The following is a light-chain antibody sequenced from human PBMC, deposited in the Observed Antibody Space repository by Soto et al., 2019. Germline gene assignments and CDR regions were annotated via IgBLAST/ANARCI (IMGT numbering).Light chain of an antibody. V-gene: IGKV1-9*01. CDR3: QQVQSGPFT. Sequence: IQLTQSPSSLSASVGDRITITCRASQGIFSYLAWYQQKPGKAPRRLIYGASTLQRGVPSRFSGSGEGTEFTLAISSLQPEDFATYYCQQVQSGPFTFGQGTRLEIK. J-gene: IGKJ5*01. CDR1: QGIFSY. CDR2: GAS.